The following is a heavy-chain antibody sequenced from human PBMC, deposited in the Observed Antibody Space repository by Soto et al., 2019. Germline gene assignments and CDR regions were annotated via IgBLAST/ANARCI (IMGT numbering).Heavy chain of an antibody. CDR3: ARDHVIDRYSSSWNWFDP. CDR2: IYYSGST. CDR1: GGSISSYY. J-gene: IGHJ5*02. D-gene: IGHD6-13*01. Sequence: SETLSLTCTVSGGSISSYYWSWIRQPPGKGLEWIGYIYYSGSTNYNPSLKSRVTISVDTSKNQFSLKLSSVTAADTAVYYCARDHVIDRYSSSWNWFDPWGQGTLVTVSS. V-gene: IGHV4-59*01.